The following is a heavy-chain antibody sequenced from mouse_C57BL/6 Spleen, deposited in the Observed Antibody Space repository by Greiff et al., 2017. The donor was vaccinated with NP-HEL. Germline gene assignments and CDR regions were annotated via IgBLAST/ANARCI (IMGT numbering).Heavy chain of an antibody. V-gene: IGHV3-6*01. J-gene: IGHJ4*01. CDR1: GYSITSGYY. CDR2: ISYDGSN. Sequence: DVKLVESGPGLVKPSQSLSLTCSVTGYSITSGYYWNWIRQFPGNKLEWMGYISYDGSNNYNPSLKNRISITRDTSKNQFFLKLNSVTTEDTATYYCARGDYGAMDYWGQGTSVTVSS. CDR3: ARGDYGAMDY. D-gene: IGHD2-4*01.